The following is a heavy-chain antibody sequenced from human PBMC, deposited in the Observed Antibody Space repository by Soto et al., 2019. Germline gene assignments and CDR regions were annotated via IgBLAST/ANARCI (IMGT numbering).Heavy chain of an antibody. V-gene: IGHV4-34*01. CDR3: ARGHRDLMYYYGSGRYSEVGILNDY. CDR2: INHSGST. D-gene: IGHD3-10*01. J-gene: IGHJ4*02. Sequence: PSETLSLTCAVYGGSFSGYYWSWIRQPPGKGLEWIGEINHSGSTNYNPSLKSRVTISVDTSKNQFSLKLSSVTAADTAVYYCARGHRDLMYYYGSGRYSEVGILNDYWGQGSLVTVSS. CDR1: GGSFSGYY.